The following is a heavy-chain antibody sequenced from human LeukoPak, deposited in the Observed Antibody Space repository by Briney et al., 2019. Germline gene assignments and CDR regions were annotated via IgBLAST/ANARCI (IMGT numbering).Heavy chain of an antibody. V-gene: IGHV3-30*18. Sequence: PGRSLRLSCAASGFTFSSYGMHWVRQAPGKGLEWVAVISYDGSNKYCADSVKGRFTISRDNSKNTLYLQMNSLRAEDTAVYYCAKDSEAVAYGYFDYWGQGTLVTVSS. CDR1: GFTFSSYG. D-gene: IGHD6-19*01. J-gene: IGHJ4*02. CDR2: ISYDGSNK. CDR3: AKDSEAVAYGYFDY.